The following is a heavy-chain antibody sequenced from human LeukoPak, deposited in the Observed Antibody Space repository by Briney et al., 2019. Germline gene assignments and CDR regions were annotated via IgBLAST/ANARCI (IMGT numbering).Heavy chain of an antibody. J-gene: IGHJ6*03. CDR2: ISSSGSTI. CDR1: GFTFSDYY. D-gene: IGHD2-8*01. Sequence: GGSLRLSCAASGFTFSDYYMSWIRQAPGKGLEWVSYISSSGSTIYYADSVKGRFTISRDNSKNTLYLQMNSLRAEDTAVYYCAKDRCSNGIGCYYYYMDVWGKGTTVTISS. CDR3: AKDRCSNGIGCYYYYMDV. V-gene: IGHV3-11*04.